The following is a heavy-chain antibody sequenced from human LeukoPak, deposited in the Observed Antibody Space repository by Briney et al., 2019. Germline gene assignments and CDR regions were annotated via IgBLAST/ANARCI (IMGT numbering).Heavy chain of an antibody. Sequence: GESLKISCKGSGYSFTSYWIGWVRQMPGKGLEWMGIIYPGDSDTRYSPSFQGQVTISADKSISTAYLQWSSLKASDTAMYYCARLLDGYNPSDAFDIWGQGTMVTVSS. CDR2: IYPGDSDT. CDR1: GYSFTSYW. V-gene: IGHV5-51*01. D-gene: IGHD5-24*01. J-gene: IGHJ3*02. CDR3: ARLLDGYNPSDAFDI.